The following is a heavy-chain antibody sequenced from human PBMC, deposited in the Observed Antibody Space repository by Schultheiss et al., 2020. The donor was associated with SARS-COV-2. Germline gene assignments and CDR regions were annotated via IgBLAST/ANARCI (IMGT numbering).Heavy chain of an antibody. CDR2: IYHSGST. V-gene: IGHV4-30-2*01. J-gene: IGHJ6*03. CDR3: ARGRSSSSLYYYYYMDV. CDR1: GGSISSYY. D-gene: IGHD6-6*01. Sequence: SQTLSLTCTVSGGSISSYYWSWIRQPPGKGLEWIGYIYHSGSTYYNPSLKSRVTISVDRSKNQFSLKLSSVTAADTAVYYCARGRSSSSLYYYYYMDVWGKGTTVTVSS.